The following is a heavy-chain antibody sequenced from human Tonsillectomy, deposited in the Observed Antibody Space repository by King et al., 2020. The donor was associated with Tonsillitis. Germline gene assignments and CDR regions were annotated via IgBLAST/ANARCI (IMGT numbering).Heavy chain of an antibody. CDR1: GFTFDDYA. J-gene: IGHJ6*02. CDR2: ISWNSGSI. CDR3: AKDLGSGTYSIGGYHQGMDV. Sequence: VQLVESGGGLVKPDRSLRLSCAASGFTFDDYAMHWVRQAPGKGLEWVSGISWNSGSIVYADYVKGRVTISRDNAKNSLYLQMNSLRAEDTALYYCAKDLGSGTYSIGGYHQGMDVCGQGTSVTVSS. V-gene: IGHV3-9*01. D-gene: IGHD3-10*01.